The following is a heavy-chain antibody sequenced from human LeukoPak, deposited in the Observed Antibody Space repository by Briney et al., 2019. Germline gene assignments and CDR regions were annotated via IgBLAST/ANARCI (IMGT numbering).Heavy chain of an antibody. CDR1: GGSISSHY. J-gene: IGHJ5*02. V-gene: IGHV4-59*11. Sequence: SETLSLTCTVSGGSISSHYWSWIRQPPGKGLEWISYIYYSGSTNYNPSPKSRATISVDTSKNQFSLKLSSVTAADTAVNYCARWGSSWEYNWFDPWGQGTLVTVSS. D-gene: IGHD6-13*01. CDR2: IYYSGST. CDR3: ARWGSSWEYNWFDP.